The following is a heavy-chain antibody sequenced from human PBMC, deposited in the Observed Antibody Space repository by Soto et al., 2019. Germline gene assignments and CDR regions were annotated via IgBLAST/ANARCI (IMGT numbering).Heavy chain of an antibody. CDR1: VYTFTSYD. D-gene: IGHD6-19*01. CDR2: MNPNSVNT. CDR3: ARERGASSPFDY. J-gene: IGHJ4*01. V-gene: IGHV1-8*01. Sequence: QVQLVQSGAEVKKPGASVKVSCKASVYTFTSYDSNWVRQATGQGIEWMGWMNPNSVNTGYAQKFQGRVTMTRNTSISKAYMELSSLRSEDTAVYYCARERGASSPFDYWGHGTLVTVSS.